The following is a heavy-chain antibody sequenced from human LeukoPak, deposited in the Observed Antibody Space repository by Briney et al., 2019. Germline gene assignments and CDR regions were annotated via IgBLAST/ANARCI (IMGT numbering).Heavy chain of an antibody. D-gene: IGHD6-19*01. Sequence: ASVKVSXKASGGTFRSYGISWVRQAPGQGLEWMGWISAYNGNTNYAQKLQGRVTMTTDTSTSTAYMELRSLRSDDTAVYYCARVRDSSGWYYFDYWGQETLVTVSS. CDR1: GGTFRSYG. CDR2: ISAYNGNT. V-gene: IGHV1-18*01. CDR3: ARVRDSSGWYYFDY. J-gene: IGHJ4*02.